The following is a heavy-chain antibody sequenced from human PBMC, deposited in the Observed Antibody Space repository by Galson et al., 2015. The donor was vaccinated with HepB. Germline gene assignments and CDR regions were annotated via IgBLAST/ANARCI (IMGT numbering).Heavy chain of an antibody. CDR2: ISAYNSNT. J-gene: IGHJ4*02. D-gene: IGHD6-19*01. CDR3: ARDKWLAYFDY. CDR1: GYTFTSYG. Sequence: SVKVSCKASGYTFTSYGISWVRQAPGQGLEWMGWISAYNSNTNYAQKLQGRVTMTTDTSTSTAYTELRSLRSDDTAVYYCARDKWLAYFDYWGQGTLVTVSS. V-gene: IGHV1-18*01.